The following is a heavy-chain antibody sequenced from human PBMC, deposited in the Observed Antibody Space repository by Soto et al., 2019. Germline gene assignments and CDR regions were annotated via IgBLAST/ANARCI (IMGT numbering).Heavy chain of an antibody. J-gene: IGHJ5*02. CDR2: INPSGGST. CDR3: ARVGYCSSTSCYHWFDP. Sequence: ASVKVSCKASGYTFTSYYMHWVRQAPGQGLEWMGIINPSGGSTSYAQKFQGRVTMTRDTSTSTVYMELSSLRSEDTAVYYCARVGYCSSTSCYHWFDPWGQGTLVTAPQ. V-gene: IGHV1-46*01. D-gene: IGHD2-2*01. CDR1: GYTFTSYY.